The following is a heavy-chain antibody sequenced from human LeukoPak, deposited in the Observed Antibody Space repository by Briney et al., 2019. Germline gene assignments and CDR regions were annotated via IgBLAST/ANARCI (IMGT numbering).Heavy chain of an antibody. Sequence: SETLSLTCIVSGGAISSYYWNWIRQPPGKGLEWIGHIYYSGSSNYNPSLKSRVTISVDTSKNQFSLKLSSVTAADTAVYYCASGAYSYYYMDVWGKGTTVTISS. CDR3: ASGAYSYYYMDV. J-gene: IGHJ6*03. CDR2: IYYSGSS. CDR1: GGAISSYY. V-gene: IGHV4-59*01. D-gene: IGHD1-26*01.